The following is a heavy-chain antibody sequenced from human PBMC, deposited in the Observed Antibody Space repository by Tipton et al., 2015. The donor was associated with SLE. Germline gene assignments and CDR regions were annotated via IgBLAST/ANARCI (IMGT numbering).Heavy chain of an antibody. Sequence: TLSLTCTVSGGSVSSSSKYWAWIRQPPGKGLEWIGSIYYSGSTYYNPSLKSRVTIPVDTSKNQFSLKLSSVTAADTAVYYCAEVGYDFWSGYTNAFDIWGQGTMVTVSS. J-gene: IGHJ3*02. CDR3: AEVGYDFWSGYTNAFDI. D-gene: IGHD3-3*01. CDR2: IYYSGST. V-gene: IGHV4-39*07. CDR1: GGSVSSSSKY.